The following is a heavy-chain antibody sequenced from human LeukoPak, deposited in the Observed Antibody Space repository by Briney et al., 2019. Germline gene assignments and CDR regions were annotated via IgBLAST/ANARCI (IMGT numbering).Heavy chain of an antibody. CDR3: TKDVSNFIGASDA. V-gene: IGHV3-23*01. D-gene: IGHD2-8*01. CDR1: GFAFSSDA. Sequence: PGGSLRLSCAASGFAFSSDAMTWVRQTPGKGLEWVSTIDISGDVTNYADSVEGRFTISRDNSKNTLYLQVNSLRVEDTAIYYCTKDVSNFIGASDAWGQGTMVTVSS. J-gene: IGHJ3*01. CDR2: IDISGDVT.